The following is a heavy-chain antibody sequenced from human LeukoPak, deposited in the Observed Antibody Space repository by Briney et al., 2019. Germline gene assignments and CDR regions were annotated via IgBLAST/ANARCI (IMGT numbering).Heavy chain of an antibody. V-gene: IGHV1-8*01. D-gene: IGHD1-7*01. Sequence: ASVKVSCKTSGFTLTIYDINWVRQATGQGLEWMGWMNGNSGDTGYAQKFQGRVTITRNTSISTAYMELSSLRSEDTAVYYCAINWNYALDAFDIWGQGTMVTVSS. CDR3: AINWNYALDAFDI. CDR2: MNGNSGDT. CDR1: GFTLTIYD. J-gene: IGHJ3*02.